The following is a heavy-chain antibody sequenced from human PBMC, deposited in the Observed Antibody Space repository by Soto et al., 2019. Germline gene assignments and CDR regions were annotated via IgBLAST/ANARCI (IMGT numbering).Heavy chain of an antibody. V-gene: IGHV2-5*02. CDR1: GFSLSTYGVG. CDR2: IYWDDDT. CDR3: AHRPGFSMAFDY. J-gene: IGHJ4*02. D-gene: IGHD3-10*01. Sequence: SCPTLVNPTQTLTLTCNFSGFSLSTYGVGXGWIRQPPGKALEWLALIYWDDDTRFSPSLNSRLAITKDTSKSQVVLTMTHMDPVDTATYDCAHRPGFSMAFDYWGPGSLVTVSS.